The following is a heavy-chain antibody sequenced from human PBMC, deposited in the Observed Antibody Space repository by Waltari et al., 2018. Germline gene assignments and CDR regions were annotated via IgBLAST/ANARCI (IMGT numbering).Heavy chain of an antibody. J-gene: IGHJ4*02. CDR2: LKSKAEGGTT. V-gene: IGHV3-15*01. CDR3: TTEGGRTWPMY. CDR1: AFTFANAW. D-gene: IGHD2-2*01. Sequence: EVQLVESGGDLVQPGGSLRLSCVASAFTFANAWINWVRQAPGKGLEWVGRLKSKAEGGTTDYAAPVKGRFAISRDDSKDTAYLQMNSLKTEDTAMYFCTTEGGRTWPMYWGQGTLVTVSS.